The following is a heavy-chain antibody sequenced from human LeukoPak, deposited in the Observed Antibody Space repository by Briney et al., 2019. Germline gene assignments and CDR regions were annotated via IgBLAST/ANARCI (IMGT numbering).Heavy chain of an antibody. Sequence: PGGSLRLSCAASGFTFSSYAMHWVRQAPGKGLEWVAVISYDGSNKYYADSVKGRFTISRDNSKNTLYLQMNSLRAEDTAVYYCARDPVMTTVTTFRPGAFDIWGQGTMVTVSS. D-gene: IGHD4-17*01. CDR3: ARDPVMTTVTTFRPGAFDI. V-gene: IGHV3-30-3*01. CDR2: ISYDGSNK. J-gene: IGHJ3*02. CDR1: GFTFSSYA.